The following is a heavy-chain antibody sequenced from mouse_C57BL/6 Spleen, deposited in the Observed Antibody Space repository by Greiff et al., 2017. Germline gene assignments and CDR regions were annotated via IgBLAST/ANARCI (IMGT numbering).Heavy chain of an antibody. CDR1: GYTFTSYW. CDR3: ARRSTTVPYYVDY. J-gene: IGHJ2*01. D-gene: IGHD1-1*01. Sequence: QVQLQQPGAELVKPGASVQLSCKASGYTFTSYWMHWVKQRPGQGLEWIGMIHPNSGSTNYNEKFKSKATLPVDKSSSTAYMQLSSLTSEDSAVYYCARRSTTVPYYVDYWGQGTTLTVSS. V-gene: IGHV1-64*01. CDR2: IHPNSGST.